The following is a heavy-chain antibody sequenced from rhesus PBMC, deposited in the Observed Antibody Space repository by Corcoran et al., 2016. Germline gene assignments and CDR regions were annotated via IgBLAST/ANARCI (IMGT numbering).Heavy chain of an antibody. Sequence: QVQLQESGPGLVKPSETLSLTCAVSGGSLSARYYWSWIRQPPGKGLEWIGYIYGSGGSTYYNPSLKSRVTISTDTSKNQFSLKLTSVTAADTAVYYCARDLMGYSGYGYFDYWGQGVLVTVSS. CDR3: ARDLMGYSGYGYFDY. CDR2: IYGSGGST. J-gene: IGHJ4*01. CDR1: GGSLSARYY. D-gene: IGHD5-42*01. V-gene: IGHV4S7*01.